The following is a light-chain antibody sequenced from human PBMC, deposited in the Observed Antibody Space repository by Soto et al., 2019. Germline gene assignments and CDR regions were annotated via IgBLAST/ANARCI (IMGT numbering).Light chain of an antibody. CDR2: DAS. V-gene: IGKV3-15*01. CDR3: HQYIHWPYT. J-gene: IGKJ2*01. Sequence: EIEMTQVPDTMGVSPGERATLSCRARQSVSSNLAWYHQKPVQAPRLLIYDASTRVPGFPARFSGSGSGTEFTLTIGRLESEDFAVYYCHQYIHWPYTFGEGTKVDIK. CDR1: QSVSSN.